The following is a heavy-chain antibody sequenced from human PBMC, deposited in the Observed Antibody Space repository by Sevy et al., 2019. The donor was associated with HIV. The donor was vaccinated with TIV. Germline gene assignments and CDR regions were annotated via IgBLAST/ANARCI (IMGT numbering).Heavy chain of an antibody. D-gene: IGHD1-26*01. V-gene: IGHV2-5*02. CDR2: IYWDDVT. Sequence: SGPTLVKPTQTLTLTCTLSGLSLSTRGVGVGWIRQPPGKALEWLALIYWDDVTYYRPSLRSRLTITRDTSENQVVVLTMTNMDPVDTATYYGAHNGRDSYYRGIVWGQGALVTVSS. J-gene: IGHJ4*02. CDR1: GLSLSTRGVG. CDR3: AHNGRDSYYRGIV.